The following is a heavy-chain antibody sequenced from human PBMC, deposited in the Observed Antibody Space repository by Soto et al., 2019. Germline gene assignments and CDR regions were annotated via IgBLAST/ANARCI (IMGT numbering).Heavy chain of an antibody. V-gene: IGHV4-39*01. CDR2: IYYSGST. J-gene: IGHJ4*02. Sequence: SETLSLTCTVSGGSISSSSYYWGWIRQPPGKGLEWIGSIYYSGSTYYNPSLKSRVTISVDTSKNQFSLKLSSVTAADTAVYYCAGRVVVGFWSGPTNQPSGDSVFDYWGQGTLVTVSS. CDR1: GGSISSSSYY. CDR3: AGRVVVGFWSGPTNQPSGDSVFDY. D-gene: IGHD3-3*01.